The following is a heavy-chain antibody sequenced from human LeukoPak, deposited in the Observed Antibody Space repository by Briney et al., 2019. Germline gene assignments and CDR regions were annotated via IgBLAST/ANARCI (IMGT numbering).Heavy chain of an antibody. J-gene: IGHJ3*02. D-gene: IGHD3-22*01. V-gene: IGHV4-39*01. CDR1: GGSISSSSYY. CDR3: ARHFGSITMIVVVIDAFDI. CDR2: IYYSGST. Sequence: SETLSLTCTVSGGSISSSSYYWGWIRQPPGKGLEWIGSIYYSGSTYYNPPLKSRVTISVDTSKNQFSLKLSSVTAADTAVCYCARHFGSITMIVVVIDAFDIWGQGTTVTVSS.